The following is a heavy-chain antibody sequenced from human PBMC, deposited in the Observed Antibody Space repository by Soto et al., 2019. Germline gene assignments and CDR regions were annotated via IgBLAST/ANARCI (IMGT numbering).Heavy chain of an antibody. J-gene: IGHJ4*02. D-gene: IGHD3-10*01. Sequence: HPGGSLRLSCAASGFTFSSYSMSWVRQAPGKGLEWVSGFRSSGDDGTTYYADSVKGRFTISRDNSKNTLFLQMNSLRAEDTAIYYCAKKVNSGSGSQYFGDWGQGTLVTVSS. CDR1: GFTFSSYS. CDR3: AKKVNSGSGSQYFGD. V-gene: IGHV3-23*01. CDR2: FRSSGDDGTT.